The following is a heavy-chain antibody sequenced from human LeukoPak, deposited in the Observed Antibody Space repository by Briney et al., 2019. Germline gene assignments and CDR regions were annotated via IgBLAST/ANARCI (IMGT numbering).Heavy chain of an antibody. D-gene: IGHD3-10*01. Sequence: SETLSLACTVSDYSISSGSYWGWIRQPPGKGLEWIGSIYHSGSTNYNPSLKSRVTISVGASNNQFSLKLTSVTAADTAVYYCASGDYGAGSPVMRYWGHGTLVIVSS. CDR1: DYSISSGSY. J-gene: IGHJ4*01. CDR3: ASGDYGAGSPVMRY. V-gene: IGHV4-38-2*02. CDR2: IYHSGST.